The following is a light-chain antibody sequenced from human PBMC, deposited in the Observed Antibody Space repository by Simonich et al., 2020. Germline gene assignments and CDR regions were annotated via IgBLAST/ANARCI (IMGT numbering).Light chain of an antibody. Sequence: DIVMTQSPDSLAVSLGERATINCKSNQSVLYSSNNKNYLAWYQQKPGQPPKLIIYWASTRESGVPYRFSGSGSGTDFTLTISSLQAEDVAVYYCQQYYSTPWTFGQGTKVEIK. CDR1: QSVLYSSNNKNY. CDR2: WAS. J-gene: IGKJ1*01. CDR3: QQYYSTPWT. V-gene: IGKV4-1*01.